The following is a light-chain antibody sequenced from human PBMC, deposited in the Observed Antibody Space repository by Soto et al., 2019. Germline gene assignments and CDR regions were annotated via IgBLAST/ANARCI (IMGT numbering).Light chain of an antibody. J-gene: IGLJ1*01. CDR1: SSDVGGYNY. Sequence: QSALTQPASGSGSPGQSITISCTGTSSDVGGYNYVSWYQQHPGKAPKLMIYDVSNRASGVSNRFSGSKSGNTASLTISGLQAEDEGDYYGSSYTSSSAPYVFVTGTKVTVL. CDR3: SSYTSSSAPYV. V-gene: IGLV2-14*01. CDR2: DVS.